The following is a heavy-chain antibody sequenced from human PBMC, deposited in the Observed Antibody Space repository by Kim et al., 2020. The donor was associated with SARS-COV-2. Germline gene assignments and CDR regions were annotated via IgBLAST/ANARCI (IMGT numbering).Heavy chain of an antibody. CDR2: INSDGSST. CDR3: AREGAIVATIADNWFDP. Sequence: GGSLRLSCAASGFTFSSYWMHWVRQAPGKGLVWVSRINSDGSSTSYADSVKGRFTISRDNAKNTLYLQMNSLRAEDTAVYYCAREGAIVATIADNWFDPWGQGTLVTVSS. J-gene: IGHJ5*02. D-gene: IGHD5-12*01. V-gene: IGHV3-74*01. CDR1: GFTFSSYW.